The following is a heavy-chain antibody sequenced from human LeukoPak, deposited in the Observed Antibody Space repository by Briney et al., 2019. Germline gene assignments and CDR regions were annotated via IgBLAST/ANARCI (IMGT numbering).Heavy chain of an antibody. D-gene: IGHD3-22*01. Sequence: ASVKVSCKASGYTFTGYYMHWVRQAPGQGPEWTGWINPNSGGTNYAQKFQGRVTMTRDTSISTAYMELSRLRSEDTAVYYCAREGRKYYYDSSGYPHYYYYYYMDVWGKGTTVTVSS. J-gene: IGHJ6*03. CDR1: GYTFTGYY. CDR3: AREGRKYYYDSSGYPHYYYYYYMDV. V-gene: IGHV1-2*02. CDR2: INPNSGGT.